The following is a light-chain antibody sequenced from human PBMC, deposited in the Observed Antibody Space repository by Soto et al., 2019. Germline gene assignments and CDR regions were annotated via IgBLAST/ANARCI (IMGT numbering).Light chain of an antibody. V-gene: IGKV3-15*01. Sequence: EVVMTQSPATLSVSPGERATLSCRASQSVGSNLAWYQQKPGQAPRLLIYGASPRPAATPSCFRGSPSETDFCLAICILQSDDYAVYYCQQDYCWLPYIFGQETKLELK. CDR2: GAS. J-gene: IGKJ2*01. CDR1: QSVGSN. CDR3: QQDYCWLPYI.